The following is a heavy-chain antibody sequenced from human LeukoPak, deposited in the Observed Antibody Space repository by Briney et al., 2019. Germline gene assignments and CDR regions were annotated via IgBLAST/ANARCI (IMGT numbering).Heavy chain of an antibody. CDR1: GFTFSSYS. CDR3: AREPMSYYDSSGPLFDY. J-gene: IGHJ4*02. V-gene: IGHV3-21*01. D-gene: IGHD3-22*01. Sequence: GGSLRLSCAASGFTFSSYSMNWVRQAPGKGLEWVSSISSSSYIYYADSVKGRFTISRDNAKNSLYLQMNSLRAEDTAVYYCAREPMSYYDSSGPLFDYWGQGTLVTVSS. CDR2: ISSSSYI.